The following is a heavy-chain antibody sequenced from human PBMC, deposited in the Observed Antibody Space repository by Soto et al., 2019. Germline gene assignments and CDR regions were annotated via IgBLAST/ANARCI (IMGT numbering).Heavy chain of an antibody. CDR3: GKVLVGATGHTDSDS. D-gene: IGHD2-15*01. CDR1: GGSIYRSGYY. V-gene: IGHV4-39*01. CDR2: IDYNGVT. Sequence: SETLSLTCTVSGGSIYRSGYYWGWIRQPPGRGLEWIGNIDYNGVTYSNPSLKSRVTISRDTSKNQFSLKLTSVTAADTALYYCGKVLVGATGHTDSDSWGPGTPVTVSS. J-gene: IGHJ4*02.